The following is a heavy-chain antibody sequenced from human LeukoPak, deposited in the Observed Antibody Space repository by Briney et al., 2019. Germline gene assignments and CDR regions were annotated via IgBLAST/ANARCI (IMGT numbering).Heavy chain of an antibody. V-gene: IGHV3-23*01. CDR1: GFTFSSYS. Sequence: PGGSLRLSCAASGFTFSSYSMSWVRQAPGKGLEWVSAVSGSGGSTYYADSVKGRFTISRDNSKNTLYLQMNSLRAEDTAVYYCARGGATRPDFWGQGTLVTVSS. CDR3: ARGGATRPDF. D-gene: IGHD1-26*01. J-gene: IGHJ4*02. CDR2: VSGSGGST.